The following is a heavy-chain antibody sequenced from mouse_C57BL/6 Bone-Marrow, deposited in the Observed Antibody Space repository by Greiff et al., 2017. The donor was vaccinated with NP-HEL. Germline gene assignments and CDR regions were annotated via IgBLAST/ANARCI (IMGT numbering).Heavy chain of an antibody. V-gene: IGHV1-7*01. CDR3: SNYFDY. CDR1: GYTFTSYW. J-gene: IGHJ2*01. CDR2: INPSSGYT. Sequence: VQGVESGAELAKPGASVKLSCKASGYTFTSYWMHWVKQRPGQGLEWIGYINPSSGYTKYNQKFKDKATLTAAKSSSTAYMQLSSLTYEDSAVYYCSNYFDYWGQGTTLTVSS.